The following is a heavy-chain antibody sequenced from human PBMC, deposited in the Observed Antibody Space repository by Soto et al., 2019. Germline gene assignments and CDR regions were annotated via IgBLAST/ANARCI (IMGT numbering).Heavy chain of an antibody. V-gene: IGHV1-2*02. J-gene: IGHJ4*02. Sequence: SVKVSCKASGYSFTGYYMHWLRQAPGQGLEWMGWINPKSGGTSYAQRFQGRVTMTRDTSISNVYLELRRLRSDDTAMYYCARDVDDNDSFDSWGQGSLVTV. CDR3: ARDVDDNDSFDS. CDR1: GYSFTGYY. D-gene: IGHD3-16*01. CDR2: INPKSGGT.